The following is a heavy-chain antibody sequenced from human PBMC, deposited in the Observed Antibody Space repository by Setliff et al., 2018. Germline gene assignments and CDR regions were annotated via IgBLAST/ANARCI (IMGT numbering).Heavy chain of an antibody. CDR2: ISPYNGNT. D-gene: IGHD2-8*01. J-gene: IGHJ4*02. V-gene: IGHV1-18*01. CDR3: LRLVRYCTTIACHRTLGEEV. Sequence: ASVKVSCKASGYRFTTYGINWVRQAPGQGLEWMGWISPYNGNTKYAQKFQGRVTMTTDTSTNMAYMELRGLRSDDTAIYYCLRLVRYCTTIACHRTLGEEVWGQGTLVTVSS. CDR1: GYRFTTYG.